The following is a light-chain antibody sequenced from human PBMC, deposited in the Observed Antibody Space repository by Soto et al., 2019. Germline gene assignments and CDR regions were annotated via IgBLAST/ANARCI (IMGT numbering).Light chain of an antibody. CDR3: QQSFTSPHT. V-gene: IGKV1-39*01. Sequence: DLPMTQSPSSLSASVGGRVTITCRASQTISTYLNWYQQTPGRAPALLISAASTLQSGVPSRFSGSGSGTEFTLTISSLQPQDFATYYCQQSFTSPHTFGQGTKLEIK. J-gene: IGKJ2*01. CDR2: AAS. CDR1: QTISTY.